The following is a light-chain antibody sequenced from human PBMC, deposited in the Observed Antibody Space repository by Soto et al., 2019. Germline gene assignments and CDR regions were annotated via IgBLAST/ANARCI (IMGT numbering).Light chain of an antibody. CDR3: QHYNSYSQT. J-gene: IGKJ1*01. CDR1: QGISSW. V-gene: IGKV1-5*01. Sequence: DIRMTESPSTLSSSVGDRVIITCRASQGISSWLAWYQQKPGKAPKLLIYDAAGLESGVPSRFSGSGSGTEFTLTISSLQPDDFATYYCQHYNSYSQTFGQGSKVDIK. CDR2: DAA.